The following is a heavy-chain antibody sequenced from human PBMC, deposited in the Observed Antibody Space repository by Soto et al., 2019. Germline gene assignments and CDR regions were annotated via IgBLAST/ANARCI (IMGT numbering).Heavy chain of an antibody. Sequence: SETLSLTCTVSGGSISSYYWSWIRQPPGKGLEWIGYIYYSGSTNYNPSLKSRVTISVDTSKNQFSLKLSSVTAADTAVYYCARDRWIVATDRWFDPWGQGTLVTVSS. CDR2: IYYSGST. D-gene: IGHD5-12*01. CDR3: ARDRWIVATDRWFDP. CDR1: GGSISSYY. J-gene: IGHJ5*02. V-gene: IGHV4-59*01.